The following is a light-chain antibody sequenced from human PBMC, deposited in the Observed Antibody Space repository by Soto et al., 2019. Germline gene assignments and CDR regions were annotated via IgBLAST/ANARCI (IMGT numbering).Light chain of an antibody. CDR3: QQYNNWHTWT. CDR1: QSVSNN. CDR2: DAS. J-gene: IGKJ1*01. V-gene: IGKV3-15*01. Sequence: EIVLTQSPATLSVPPGERATLSCRASQSVSNNFLAWYQQAPGQAPRLLIYDASNRATGIPARFSGSGSGTEFTLTISSLQSEDFAVYYCQQYNNWHTWTFGQGTKVDIK.